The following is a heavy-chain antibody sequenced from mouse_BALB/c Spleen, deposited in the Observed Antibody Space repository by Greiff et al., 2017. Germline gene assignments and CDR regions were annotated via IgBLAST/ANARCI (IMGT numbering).Heavy chain of an antibody. Sequence: VQLKESGGGLVKPGGSLKLSCAASGFAFSSYDMSWVRQTPEKRLEWVAYISSGGGSTYYPDTVKGRFTISRDNAKNTLYLQMSSLKSEDTAMYYCARQRGLGYFDYWGQGTTLTVSS. CDR2: ISSGGGST. CDR1: GFAFSSYD. D-gene: IGHD2-4*01. CDR3: ARQRGLGYFDY. V-gene: IGHV5-12-1*01. J-gene: IGHJ2*01.